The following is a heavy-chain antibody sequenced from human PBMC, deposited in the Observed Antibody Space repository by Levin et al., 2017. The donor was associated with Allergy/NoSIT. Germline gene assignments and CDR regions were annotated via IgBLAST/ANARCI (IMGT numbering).Heavy chain of an antibody. V-gene: IGHV4-34*01. CDR1: GGSFSGYY. D-gene: IGHD2-21*02. CDR2: INHSGST. CDR3: ARGWSSMVTDPTPNFDY. J-gene: IGHJ4*02. Sequence: SETLSLTCAVYGGSFSGYYWSWIRQPPGKGLEWIGEINHSGSTNYNPSLKSRVTISVDTSKNQFSLKLSSVTAADTAVYYCARGWSSMVTDPTPNFDYWGQGTLVTVSS.